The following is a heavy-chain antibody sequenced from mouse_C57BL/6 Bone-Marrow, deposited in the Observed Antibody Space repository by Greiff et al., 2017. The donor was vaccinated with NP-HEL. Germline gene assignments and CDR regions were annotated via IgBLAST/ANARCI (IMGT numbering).Heavy chain of an antibody. CDR2: IYPGGGYT. CDR3: ARGSNYWYFDV. Sequence: LQESGAELVRPGTSVKMSCKASGYTFTNYWIGWAKQRPGHGLEWIGDIYPGGGYTNYNEKFKGKATLTADKSSSTAYMQFSSLTSEDSAIYYCARGSNYWYFDVWGTGTTVTVSS. CDR1: GYTFTNYW. D-gene: IGHD2-5*01. V-gene: IGHV1-63*01. J-gene: IGHJ1*03.